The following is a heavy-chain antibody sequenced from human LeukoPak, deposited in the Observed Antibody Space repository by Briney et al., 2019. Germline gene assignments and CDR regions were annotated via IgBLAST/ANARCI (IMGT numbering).Heavy chain of an antibody. J-gene: IGHJ6*03. CDR3: ARLGGGNSRYYYYYYMDV. V-gene: IGHV4-39*01. CDR2: IYYSGST. Sequence: SETLSLTCTVSGGSISSSSYYWGWIRQPPGKGLEWIGSIYYSGSTYYNPSLKSRVTISVDTSKNQFSLKLSSVTAADTAVYYCARLGGGNSRYYYYYYMDVWGEGTTVTVSS. CDR1: GGSISSSSYY. D-gene: IGHD4-23*01.